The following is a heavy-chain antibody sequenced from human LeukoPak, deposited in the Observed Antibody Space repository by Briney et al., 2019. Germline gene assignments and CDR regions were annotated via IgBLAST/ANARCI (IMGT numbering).Heavy chain of an antibody. CDR1: GYTFTGYY. J-gene: IGHJ4*02. CDR3: ARDSLGIAVAGTYDY. Sequence: ASVKVSCKASGYTFTGYYMHWVRQAPGQGLEWMGWINPNSGGTNYAQKFQGRVTMTRDTSISTAYMGLSRLRSDDTAVYYCARDSLGIAVAGTYDYWGQGTLVTVSS. D-gene: IGHD6-19*01. V-gene: IGHV1-2*02. CDR2: INPNSGGT.